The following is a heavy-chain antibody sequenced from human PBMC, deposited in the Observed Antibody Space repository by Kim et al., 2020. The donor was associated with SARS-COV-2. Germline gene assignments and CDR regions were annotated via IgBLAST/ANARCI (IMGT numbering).Heavy chain of an antibody. CDR1: GYTFTNYD. Sequence: ASVKVSCKASGYTFTNYDISWLRRAPGQGLEWMGWISAYNGNTKYAQKVQDRVTMTTDTSTSTAYMELRSLKSDDTAVYYCARKDCSGGSCYSFDYWGQGTLVTVSS. J-gene: IGHJ4*02. CDR2: ISAYNGNT. D-gene: IGHD2-15*01. CDR3: ARKDCSGGSCYSFDY. V-gene: IGHV1-18*01.